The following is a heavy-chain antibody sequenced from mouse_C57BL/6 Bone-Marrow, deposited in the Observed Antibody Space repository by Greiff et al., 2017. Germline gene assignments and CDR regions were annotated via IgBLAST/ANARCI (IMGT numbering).Heavy chain of an antibody. CDR2: IYPRSGNT. J-gene: IGHJ4*01. V-gene: IGHV1-81*01. CDR1: GYTFTSYG. Sequence: QVQLKQSGAELARPGASVKLSCKASGYTFTSYGIRWVKQRPGQGLEWIGEIYPRSGNTYYNEKFKGKATLTADKSSSTAYMELRSLTSEDSAVYFCARAHYYAMDYWGQGTSVTVSS. CDR3: ARAHYYAMDY.